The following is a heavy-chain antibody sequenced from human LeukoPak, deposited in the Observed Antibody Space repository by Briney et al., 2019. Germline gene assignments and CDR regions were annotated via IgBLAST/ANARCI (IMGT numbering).Heavy chain of an antibody. J-gene: IGHJ3*02. Sequence: GGSLRLSCAASGFTFSYYAMSWVRQAPGKGLEWVSAIISSGGSTYYADSVKGRFTISRDNSKNTLSLQMNSLRAEDTAVYYCAKESVAGDAFDIWGQGTMVTVSS. D-gene: IGHD6-19*01. V-gene: IGHV3-23*01. CDR3: AKESVAGDAFDI. CDR1: GFTFSYYA. CDR2: IISSGGST.